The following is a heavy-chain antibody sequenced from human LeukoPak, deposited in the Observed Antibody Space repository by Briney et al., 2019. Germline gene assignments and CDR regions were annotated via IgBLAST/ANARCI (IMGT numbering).Heavy chain of an antibody. V-gene: IGHV4-59*01. CDR1: GGSISSYY. D-gene: IGHD4-17*01. CDR2: IYYSGST. Sequence: SETLSLTCTVSGGSISSYYWSWIRQPPGKGLEWIGCIYYSGSTNYNPSLKSRVTISVDASKNQFSLKLSSVTAADTAVYYCARGDYGDSDYWGQGILDTVSS. CDR3: ARGDYGDSDY. J-gene: IGHJ4*02.